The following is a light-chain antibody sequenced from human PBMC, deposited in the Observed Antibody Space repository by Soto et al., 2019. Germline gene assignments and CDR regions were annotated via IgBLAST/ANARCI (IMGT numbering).Light chain of an antibody. CDR1: ESIGSN. J-gene: IGKJ1*01. Sequence: EIVMTQSPATLSVSPGDRVTLSCRASESIGSNVAWYQQKPGQAPRLLMYDTSVRATGIPARFSGSGSETEFTLTISGLQPEDFAIYYCQQWIRWTFGQGTRLELK. CDR3: QQWIRWT. V-gene: IGKV3-15*01. CDR2: DTS.